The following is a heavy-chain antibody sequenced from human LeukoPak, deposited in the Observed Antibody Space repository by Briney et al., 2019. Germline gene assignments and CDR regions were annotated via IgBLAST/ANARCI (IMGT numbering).Heavy chain of an antibody. V-gene: IGHV4-39*07. CDR2: IYYSGST. Sequence: SETLSLTCTVSGGSISSSSYYWGWIRQPPGKGLEWIGSIYYSGSTHYNPSLQSRVTISVDRSKKQFSLILTSVAAADTAVYYCARLVMVYALDDYWGQGTLVTVSS. J-gene: IGHJ4*02. CDR1: GGSISSSSYY. D-gene: IGHD2-8*01. CDR3: ARLVMVYALDDY.